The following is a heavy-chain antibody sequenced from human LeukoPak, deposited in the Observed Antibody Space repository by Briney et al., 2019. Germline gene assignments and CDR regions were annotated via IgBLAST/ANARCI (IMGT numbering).Heavy chain of an antibody. D-gene: IGHD3-22*01. Sequence: EASVKVSCKASGYTFTSYYLHWARQAPGQGLEWMGIINPSGGSPTYAQKIQGRVTMTRDTSTSAVYMELSSLTSEDTAVYYCARDLYERDSSGHYGGGFDYWGQGTLVAVSS. J-gene: IGHJ4*02. CDR2: INPSGGSP. V-gene: IGHV1-46*01. CDR3: ARDLYERDSSGHYGGGFDY. CDR1: GYTFTSYY.